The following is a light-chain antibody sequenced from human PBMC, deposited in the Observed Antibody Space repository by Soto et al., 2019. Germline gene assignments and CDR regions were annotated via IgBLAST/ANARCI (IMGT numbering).Light chain of an antibody. Sequence: QSAPTQPASVSGSPGQSITISCTGTSSDVGGYNYVSWYQQHPGKAPKLMIYEVNNRPSGVSNRFSGSKSGNTASLTISGLQAEDEADYYCSSYSRSSSYVFGTGTKLTVL. CDR3: SSYSRSSSYV. CDR2: EVN. V-gene: IGLV2-14*01. J-gene: IGLJ1*01. CDR1: SSDVGGYNY.